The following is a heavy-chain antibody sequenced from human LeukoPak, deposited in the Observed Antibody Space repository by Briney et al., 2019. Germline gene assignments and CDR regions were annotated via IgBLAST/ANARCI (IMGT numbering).Heavy chain of an antibody. CDR2: IYNSGGT. J-gene: IGHJ6*03. CDR3: ARRHHYYYYMEV. V-gene: IGHV4-4*09. CDR1: GGSVSSYY. Sequence: PSETLSLTCTVSGGSVSSYYWSWVRQPPGKRLEWLGYIYNSGGTNYNPSLNGRVTISVDTSKNQFSLNLSSVTAADTAVYYCARRHHYYYYMEVWGKGTTVTVSS.